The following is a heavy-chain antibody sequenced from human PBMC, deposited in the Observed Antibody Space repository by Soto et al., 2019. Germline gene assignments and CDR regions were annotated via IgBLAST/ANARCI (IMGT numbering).Heavy chain of an antibody. CDR3: ARDFSTVTIFGWEYGMDV. Sequence: VSLRLSCAASGVSFRTYSVHWVRQTAGKGLEWVSSITRSSSYTYYADSVKGRFTVSRNNAKNSMYLQMNSLRAEDTAVYYCARDFSTVTIFGWEYGMDVCAQATTVTV. CDR1: GVSFRTYS. J-gene: IGHJ6*02. CDR2: ITRSSSYT. D-gene: IGHD3-9*01. V-gene: IGHV3-21*01.